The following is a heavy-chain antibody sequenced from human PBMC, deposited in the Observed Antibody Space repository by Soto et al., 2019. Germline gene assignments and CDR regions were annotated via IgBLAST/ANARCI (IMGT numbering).Heavy chain of an antibody. CDR3: ARGVLRTAQCPKSGVYYNGMDV. V-gene: IGHV4-34*01. CDR1: GGSFSGYY. CDR2: INDSGST. Sequence: SETLSLTCAVYGGSFSGYYWSWIRQPPGKGLEWIGEINDSGSTNYNPSLKSRVTISEDTSKKQFSLKLSSVTAADTAVYYCARGVLRTAQCPKSGVYYNGMDVWGHGTTVTVSS. D-gene: IGHD2-21*02. J-gene: IGHJ6*02.